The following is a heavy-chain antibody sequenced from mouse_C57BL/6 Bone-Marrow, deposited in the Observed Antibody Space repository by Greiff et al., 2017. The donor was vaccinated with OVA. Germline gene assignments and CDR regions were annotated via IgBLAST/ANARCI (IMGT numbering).Heavy chain of an antibody. Sequence: DVMLVESGGGLVQPGGSMKLSCVASGFTFSNYWMNWVRQSPEKGLEWVAQIRLKSDNYATHYAESVKGRFTISRDDSKSSVYLQMNNLRAEDTGIYYCTEGYYKPFAYWGQGTLVTVSA. CDR2: IRLKSDNYAT. V-gene: IGHV6-3*01. CDR1: GFTFSNYW. D-gene: IGHD2-12*01. J-gene: IGHJ3*01. CDR3: TEGYYKPFAY.